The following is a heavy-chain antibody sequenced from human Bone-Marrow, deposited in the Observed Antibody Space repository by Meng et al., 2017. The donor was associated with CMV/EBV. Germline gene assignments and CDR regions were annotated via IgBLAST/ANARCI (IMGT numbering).Heavy chain of an antibody. D-gene: IGHD6-13*01. V-gene: IGHV3-21*01. CDR3: AREKVAAGRFDP. CDR1: GFTFSSYS. J-gene: IGHJ5*02. CDR2: ISSSSSYI. Sequence: SCAASGFTFSSYSMNWVRQAPGKGLEWVSSISSSSSYIYYADSVKGRFTISRDNAKNSLYLQMNSLRVEDTAVYYCAREKVAAGRFDPWGQGTLVTVSS.